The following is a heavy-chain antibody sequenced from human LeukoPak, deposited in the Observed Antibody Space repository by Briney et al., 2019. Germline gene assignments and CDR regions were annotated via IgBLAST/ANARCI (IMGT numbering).Heavy chain of an antibody. Sequence: AASVKVSCKASGYTFTGYYMHWVRQAPGQGLEWMGWINPNSGGTNYAQKLQGRVTMTTDTSTSTAYMELRSLRSDDTAVYYCARDPPRFLEWLSSDYWGQGTLVTVSS. CDR3: ARDPPRFLEWLSSDY. CDR2: INPNSGGT. D-gene: IGHD3-3*01. CDR1: GYTFTGYY. J-gene: IGHJ4*02. V-gene: IGHV1-2*02.